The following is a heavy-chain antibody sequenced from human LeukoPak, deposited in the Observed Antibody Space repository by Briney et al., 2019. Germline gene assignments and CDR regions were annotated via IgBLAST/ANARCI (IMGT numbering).Heavy chain of an antibody. CDR2: IIPILGIA. J-gene: IGHJ6*02. Sequence: GASVKVSCKASGGTFSSYAISWVRQAPGQGLEWMGRIIPILGIANYAQKFQGRVTITADKSTSTAYMELSSLRSEDTAVYYCARDPIVGATTHYYYYYGMDVWGQGTTVTVSS. CDR3: ARDPIVGATTHYYYYYGMDV. D-gene: IGHD1-26*01. V-gene: IGHV1-69*04. CDR1: GGTFSSYA.